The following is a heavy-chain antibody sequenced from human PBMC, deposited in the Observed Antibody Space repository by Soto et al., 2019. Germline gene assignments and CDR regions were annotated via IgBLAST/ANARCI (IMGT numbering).Heavy chain of an antibody. V-gene: IGHV1-69*01. CDR2: ITPTLGTM. Sequence: QVQPVQSGAAVKRPGSSVKVSCKASGATFSGSAFSWVRQAPGQGLAWMGGITPTLGTMNYAQQLQGRVTVTADESTGTSFMELTSLTSTDTAVYYCAREFTTGAIIEGFDYWGQGTLVTVSS. CDR1: GATFSGSA. D-gene: IGHD1-1*01. J-gene: IGHJ4*02. CDR3: AREFTTGAIIEGFDY.